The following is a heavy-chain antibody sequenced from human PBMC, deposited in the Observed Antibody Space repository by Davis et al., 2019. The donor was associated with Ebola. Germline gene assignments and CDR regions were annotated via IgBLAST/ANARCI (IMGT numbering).Heavy chain of an antibody. CDR1: GGSISSGDYY. Sequence: SETLSLTCTVSGGSISSGDYYWSWIRQPPGKGLEWIGYIYYSGSTYYNPSLKSRVTISVDTSKNQFSLKLSSVAAADTALYYCARLISTYSSTWWDYWGQGTLVTVSS. D-gene: IGHD6-13*01. J-gene: IGHJ4*02. V-gene: IGHV4-30-4*01. CDR2: IYYSGST. CDR3: ARLISTYSSTWWDY.